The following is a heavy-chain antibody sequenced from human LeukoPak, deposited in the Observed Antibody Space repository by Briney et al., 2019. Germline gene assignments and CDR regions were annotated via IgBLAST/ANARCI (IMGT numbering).Heavy chain of an antibody. CDR3: ARKDDYYGMDV. D-gene: IGHD2-15*01. Sequence: SETRSLTCTVSGGSISSYYWSWIRQPPGKGLEWIGYIYYSGSTNYNPSLKSRVTISVDTSKNQFSLKLSSVTAADTAVYYCARKDDYYGMDVWGKGTTVTVSS. J-gene: IGHJ6*04. V-gene: IGHV4-59*01. CDR1: GGSISSYY. CDR2: IYYSGST.